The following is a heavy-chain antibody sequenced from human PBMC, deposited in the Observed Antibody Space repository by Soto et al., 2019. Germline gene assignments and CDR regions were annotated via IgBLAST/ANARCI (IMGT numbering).Heavy chain of an antibody. V-gene: IGHV3-7*01. CDR1: HFTFSNYW. Sequence: GGSLRLSCAASHFTFSNYWMTWVRQAPGQGLEWVATIKQEGSEKNYVDSVKGRFTISRENAKDSLYLQVNSLRAEDTAVYYCARGRLPYYMDVWGKGTTVTVSS. CDR2: IKQEGSEK. J-gene: IGHJ6*03. CDR3: ARGRLPYYMDV.